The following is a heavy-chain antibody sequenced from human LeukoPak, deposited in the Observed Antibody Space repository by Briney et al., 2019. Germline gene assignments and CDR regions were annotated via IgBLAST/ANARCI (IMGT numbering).Heavy chain of an antibody. Sequence: SETLSLTCTLSGGSISSSSYFWAWIRQPPGKGLEWIGSIYYSGTTYYNPSLKSRVTISVDTSKTQFSLKLSSVTAADTAVYYCARLPRDCSSTSCPFDYWGQGTLVTVSS. J-gene: IGHJ4*02. D-gene: IGHD2-2*01. CDR2: IYYSGTT. CDR3: ARLPRDCSSTSCPFDY. V-gene: IGHV4-39*01. CDR1: GGSISSSSYF.